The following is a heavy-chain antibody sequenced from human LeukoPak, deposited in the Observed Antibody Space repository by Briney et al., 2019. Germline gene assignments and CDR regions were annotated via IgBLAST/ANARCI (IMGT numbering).Heavy chain of an antibody. CDR3: ARQDYYGSGSYYNELDY. V-gene: IGHV5-51*01. CDR2: IYPGDSDT. J-gene: IGHJ4*02. D-gene: IGHD3-10*01. CDR1: GYSFTSYW. Sequence: GESLKISCKGSGYSFTSYWIGWVRQMPGKGLEWMGIIYPGDSDTRYSPSFQGQVTISADKSISTAYLQWSSLKASDTAMYYCARQDYYGSGSYYNELDYWGQGTLVTVSS.